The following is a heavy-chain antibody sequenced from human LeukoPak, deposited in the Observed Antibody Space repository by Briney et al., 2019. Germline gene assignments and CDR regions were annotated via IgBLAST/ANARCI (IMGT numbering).Heavy chain of an antibody. CDR2: ISASGDGT. CDR3: ANHLEYCSTGSCSYFDY. Sequence: GGSLRLSCAASGFTFSTTAMSWVRQAPGKGLEWVSAISASGDGTFYADSVEGRFTISRDNSKNMLYLQMNSLRADDTAVYYCANHLEYCSTGSCSYFDYWGQGTLVTVSS. V-gene: IGHV3-23*01. J-gene: IGHJ4*02. CDR1: GFTFSTTA. D-gene: IGHD2-15*01.